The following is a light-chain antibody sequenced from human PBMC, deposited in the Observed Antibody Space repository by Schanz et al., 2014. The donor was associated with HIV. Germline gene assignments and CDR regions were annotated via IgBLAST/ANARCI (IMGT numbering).Light chain of an antibody. CDR1: QTVGNN. CDR3: QQANSFPLA. V-gene: IGKV3-15*01. J-gene: IGKJ4*01. CDR2: GAS. Sequence: EIVLTQSPGTLSASPGERATLSCWASQTVGNNLAWYQQKPGQAPRLLISGASTRATGVPARFSGSGSGTDFTLTISSLQAEDFATYYCQQANSFPLAFGGGTKVELK.